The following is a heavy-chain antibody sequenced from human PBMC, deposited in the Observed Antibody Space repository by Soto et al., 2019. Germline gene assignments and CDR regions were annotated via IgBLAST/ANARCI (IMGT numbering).Heavy chain of an antibody. J-gene: IGHJ4*02. CDR3: ARDYYGDCYFDS. CDR2: ISSSSNTI. CDR1: GFTFSRYS. Sequence: GGSLRLPCAASGFTFSRYSMNWVRQAPGKGLEWVSYISSSSNTIYYADSVKGRFTISRDNANNSLYLQMNSLRAEDTAVYYCARDYYGDCYFDSWGQGTLVTVSS. V-gene: IGHV3-48*01. D-gene: IGHD2-21*02.